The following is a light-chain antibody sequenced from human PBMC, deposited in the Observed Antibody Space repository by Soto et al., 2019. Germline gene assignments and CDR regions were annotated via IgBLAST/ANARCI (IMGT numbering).Light chain of an antibody. CDR2: EVS. V-gene: IGLV2-14*01. CDR3: SSYTSGSTYV. Sequence: QSALTRPASVSGSPGQSITISCTGTSSDVGGYNYVSWYQQYPGKAPKLMIYEVSNRPSGVSTRFSGSKSGNTASLTISGLQTEDEADYYCSSYTSGSTYVFGTGTKVTVL. CDR1: SSDVGGYNY. J-gene: IGLJ1*01.